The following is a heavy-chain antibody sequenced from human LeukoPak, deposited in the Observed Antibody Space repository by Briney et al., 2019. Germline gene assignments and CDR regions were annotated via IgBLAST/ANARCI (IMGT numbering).Heavy chain of an antibody. CDR3: ARAAVARPFDAFDI. V-gene: IGHV4-59*01. J-gene: IGHJ3*02. D-gene: IGHD6-19*01. CDR2: IYYSGST. Sequence: PSETLSLTCTVSSDSISSNYWSWIRQPPGKGLEWIGYIYYSGSTDYNPSLKSRVTISVDTSKNQFSLRLSSVTAADTAVYYCARAAVARPFDAFDIWGQGTMVTVSS. CDR1: SDSISSNY.